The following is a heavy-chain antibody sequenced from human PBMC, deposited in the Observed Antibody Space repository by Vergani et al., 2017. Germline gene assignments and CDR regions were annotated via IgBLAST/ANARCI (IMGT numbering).Heavy chain of an antibody. V-gene: IGHV3-15*01. CDR3: TTDSSRGWQFDD. D-gene: IGHD6-19*01. Sequence: EVQLVESGGGLVKPGGSLRLPCAASGFTFSNAWMSWVRQAPGKGMGWVGRIKRKTEGGTTDYAATVKGRFTISRDDSKNTLYLQMNSLKTEDTAVYYCTTDSSRGWQFDDWGQGTLVTVSS. CDR2: IKRKTEGGTT. J-gene: IGHJ4*02. CDR1: GFTFSNAW.